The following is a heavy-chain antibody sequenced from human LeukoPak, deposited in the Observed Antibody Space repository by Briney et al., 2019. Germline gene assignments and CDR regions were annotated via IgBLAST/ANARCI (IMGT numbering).Heavy chain of an antibody. J-gene: IGHJ4*02. CDR2: ISGSGGST. Sequence: GGSPRLSCAASGFTFSSYAMSWVRQAPGKGLEWVSAISGSGGSTYYADSVKGRFTISRDNSKNTLYLQMNSLRAEDTAVYYCARTVANSGYDYFDCWGQGTLVTVSS. D-gene: IGHD4-23*01. CDR3: ARTVANSGYDYFDC. V-gene: IGHV3-23*01. CDR1: GFTFSSYA.